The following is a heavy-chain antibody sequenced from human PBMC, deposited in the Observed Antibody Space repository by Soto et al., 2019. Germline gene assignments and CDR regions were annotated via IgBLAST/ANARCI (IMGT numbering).Heavy chain of an antibody. D-gene: IGHD3-9*01. V-gene: IGHV3-30-3*01. J-gene: IGHJ6*02. CDR1: GFTFSSYA. CDR2: ISYDGSNK. CDR3: ARDQGKGYYDILTGYSYYYYGMDV. Sequence: GGSLRLSCAASGFTFSSYAMHWVRQAPGKGLEWVAVISYDGSNKYYADSVKGRFTISRDNSKNTLYLQMNSLRAEDTAVYYCARDQGKGYYDILTGYSYYYYGMDVWGQGTTVTVSS.